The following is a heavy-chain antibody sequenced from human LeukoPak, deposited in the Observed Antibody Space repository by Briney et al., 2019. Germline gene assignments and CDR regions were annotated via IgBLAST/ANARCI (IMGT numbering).Heavy chain of an antibody. D-gene: IGHD4-17*01. CDR1: GGSISSYY. CDR2: IYYSGST. J-gene: IGHJ4*02. Sequence: SETPSLTCTVSGGSISSYYWSWIWQPPGEGLEWIGYIYYSGSTNYNPSLKSRVTISVDTSKNQFSLKLSSVTAADTAVYYCARGGAKGDYWGQGTLVTVSS. CDR3: ARGGAKGDY. V-gene: IGHV4-59*01.